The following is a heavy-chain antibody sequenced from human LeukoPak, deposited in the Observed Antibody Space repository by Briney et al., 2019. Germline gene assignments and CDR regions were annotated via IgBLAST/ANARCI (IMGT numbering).Heavy chain of an antibody. Sequence: ASMKVSCKASGYTFTSYGITWVRQAPGQGLEWMGWISGYNGNTNYAQKFQGRVTMTTDTSTSTVYMELRSLRSDDTAVYYCARDDNYGSGQPDDWGQGTLVAVSS. CDR3: ARDDNYGSGQPDD. V-gene: IGHV1-18*01. J-gene: IGHJ4*02. CDR2: ISGYNGNT. CDR1: GYTFTSYG. D-gene: IGHD3-10*01.